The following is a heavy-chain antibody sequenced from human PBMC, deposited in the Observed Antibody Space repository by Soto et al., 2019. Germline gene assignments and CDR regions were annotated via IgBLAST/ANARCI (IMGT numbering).Heavy chain of an antibody. J-gene: IGHJ6*02. CDR1: GYTFTTYD. CDR3: ARDPYHVLMVNAPNLYGMDV. CDR2: ISTYNGNT. V-gene: IGHV1-18*01. D-gene: IGHD2-8*01. Sequence: QVQLVQSGAEVKKPGASVKVSCKASGYTFTTYDISWVRQAPGQGLEWMGRISTYNGNTNYPQSLQGRLTMTTDTSSPKFYRXLRSLRSDDTAVYYCARDPYHVLMVNAPNLYGMDVWGQGTTVTVSS.